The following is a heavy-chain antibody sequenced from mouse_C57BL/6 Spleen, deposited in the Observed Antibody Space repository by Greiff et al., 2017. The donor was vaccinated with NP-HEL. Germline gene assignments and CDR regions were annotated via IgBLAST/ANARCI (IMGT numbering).Heavy chain of an antibody. J-gene: IGHJ1*03. D-gene: IGHD2-4*01. CDR3: ARGDYDPRYFDV. V-gene: IGHV1-61*01. CDR1: GYTFTSYW. Sequence: QVLLQQPGAELVRPGSSVKLSCKASGYTFTSYWMDWVKQRPGQGLEWIGNIYPSDSETHYNQKFKDKATLTVDKSSSTAYMQLSSLTSEDSAVYYCARGDYDPRYFDVWGTGTTVTVSS. CDR2: IYPSDSET.